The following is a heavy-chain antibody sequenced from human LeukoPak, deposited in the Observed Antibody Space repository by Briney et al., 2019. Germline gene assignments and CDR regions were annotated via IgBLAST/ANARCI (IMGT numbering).Heavy chain of an antibody. J-gene: IGHJ4*02. CDR1: GFIFSSQS. CDR3: AKLLYYYDSSQPY. D-gene: IGHD3-22*01. CDR2: ISTRSTYT. V-gene: IGHV3-21*04. Sequence: GGSLRLSCVGSGFIFSSQSMNWVRQAPGKGLEWVSSISTRSTYTYYADSVKGRFIISRDNARNSLFLQMNSLRAEDTAVYYCAKLLYYYDSSQPYWGQGTLVTVSS.